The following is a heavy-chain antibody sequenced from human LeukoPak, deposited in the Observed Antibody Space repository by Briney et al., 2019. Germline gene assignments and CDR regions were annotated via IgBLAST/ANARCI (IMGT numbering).Heavy chain of an antibody. CDR1: GFIFNSYG. CDR2: IWYAESST. J-gene: IGHJ4*02. Sequence: GGSLRLSCAASGFIFNSYGIHWVRQAPGKGLEWVAVIWYAESSTYYTDSVKGRFTISRDNSKKTVYLQMNSLRVEDTGVYYCARVDYGDYAGEDYWGQGTLVTVSP. D-gene: IGHD4-17*01. V-gene: IGHV3-33*01. CDR3: ARVDYGDYAGEDY.